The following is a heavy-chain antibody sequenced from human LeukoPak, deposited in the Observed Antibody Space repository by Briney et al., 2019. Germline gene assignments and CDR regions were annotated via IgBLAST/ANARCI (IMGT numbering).Heavy chain of an antibody. V-gene: IGHV7-4-1*02. CDR3: ARGSPSGSWYDGICFDY. CDR2: INTNTGNP. CDR1: GYTFSNYG. J-gene: IGHJ4*02. Sequence: ASVKVSCKASGYTFSNYGIGWVRQAPGQGLEWMGWINTNTGNPTYAQGFTGRFVFSLDTSVSTAYLQISSLKAEDTAVYYCARGSPSGSWYDGICFDYWGQGTLVTVSS. D-gene: IGHD6-13*01.